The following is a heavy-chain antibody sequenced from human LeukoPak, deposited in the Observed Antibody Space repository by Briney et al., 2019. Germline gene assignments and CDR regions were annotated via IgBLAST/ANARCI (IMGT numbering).Heavy chain of an antibody. CDR2: ISGSGGST. CDR3: ARDYYDSSGYYYGTAAFAI. Sequence: PGGSLRLSCAASGFTFSSYAMSWVRQAPGKGLEWVSAISGSGGSTYYADSVKGRFTISRDNSKNTLYLQMNSLRAEDTAVYYCARDYYDSSGYYYGTAAFAIWGQGTMVTVSS. CDR1: GFTFSSYA. J-gene: IGHJ3*02. V-gene: IGHV3-23*01. D-gene: IGHD3-22*01.